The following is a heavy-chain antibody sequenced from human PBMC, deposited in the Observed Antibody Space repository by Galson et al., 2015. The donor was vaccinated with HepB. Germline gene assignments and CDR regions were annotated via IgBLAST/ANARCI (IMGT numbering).Heavy chain of an antibody. CDR2: INQDGSEE. J-gene: IGHJ4*02. CDR1: GFTFTTYW. D-gene: IGHD6-25*01. Sequence: SLRLSCAASGFTFTTYWMIWVRQAPGKGLEWVANINQDGSEEYHVDSGKGRFTISRDNAKNSLFLQMNSLRVEDTAVYYCARSPSAAYWGQGTLVTVSS. V-gene: IGHV3-7*03. CDR3: ARSPSAAY.